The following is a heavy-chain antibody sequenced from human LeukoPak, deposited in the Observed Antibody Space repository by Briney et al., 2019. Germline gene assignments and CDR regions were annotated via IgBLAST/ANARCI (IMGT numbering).Heavy chain of an antibody. CDR1: YGSISSYY. D-gene: IGHD6-19*01. CDR2: IYYSGST. Sequence: SETLSLTCTVSYGSISSYYWSWIRQPPGKGLEWIGYIYYSGSTNYNPSLKSRVTISVDTSKNQFSLKLSSVTAADTAVYYCARDSSGWYYFDHWGQGTLVTVSS. CDR3: ARDSSGWYYFDH. V-gene: IGHV4-59*12. J-gene: IGHJ4*02.